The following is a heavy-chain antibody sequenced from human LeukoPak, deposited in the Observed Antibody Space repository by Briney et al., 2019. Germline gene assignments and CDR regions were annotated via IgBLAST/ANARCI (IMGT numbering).Heavy chain of an antibody. CDR3: AKGGSSAYYYARGFDY. Sequence: GGSLRLSCAASGFTFSSYAMSWVRQAPGKGLEWVSAISGSGGSPYYAVSVKGRFTISRDNSKNTLYLQVNSLRAEDTAVYYCAKGGSSAYYYARGFDYWGQGTLVTVSS. J-gene: IGHJ4*02. CDR2: ISGSGGSP. D-gene: IGHD3-22*01. CDR1: GFTFSSYA. V-gene: IGHV3-23*01.